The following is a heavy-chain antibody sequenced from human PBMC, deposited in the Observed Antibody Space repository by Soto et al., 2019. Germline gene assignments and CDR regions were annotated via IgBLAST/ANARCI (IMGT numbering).Heavy chain of an antibody. V-gene: IGHV3-23*01. CDR1: GFTFSSYA. CDR2: ISGSGGST. D-gene: IGHD6-19*01. Sequence: EVQLLESGGGLVQPGGSLRLSCAASGFTFSSYAMSWVRQAPGKGLEWVSAISGSGGSTYYADSVKGRFTISRDNSKNTLYLQMNSLRAEDTAVYYRARDPAPIGWYDYWGQGTLVTVSS. CDR3: ARDPAPIGWYDY. J-gene: IGHJ4*02.